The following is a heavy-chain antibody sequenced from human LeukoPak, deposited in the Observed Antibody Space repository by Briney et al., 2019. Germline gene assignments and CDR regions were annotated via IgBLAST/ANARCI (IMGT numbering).Heavy chain of an antibody. V-gene: IGHV4-59*01. Sequence: PSETLSLTCTVPGGSISSYYWSWIRQPPGKGLEWIGYIYYSGSTNYNPSLKSRVTISVDTSKNQFSLKLSSVTAADTAVYYCARGLGRYYYYGMDVWGQGTTVTVSS. CDR3: ARGLGRYYYYGMDV. J-gene: IGHJ6*02. D-gene: IGHD5-12*01. CDR2: IYYSGST. CDR1: GGSISSYY.